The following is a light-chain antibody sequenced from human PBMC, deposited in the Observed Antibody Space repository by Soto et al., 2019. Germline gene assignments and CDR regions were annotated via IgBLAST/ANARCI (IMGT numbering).Light chain of an antibody. CDR2: DAS. J-gene: IGKJ2*01. V-gene: IGKV3-11*01. CDR3: QQRLNWPKT. CDR1: ESVSGY. Sequence: EVVLTQSPATLSFSPGERATLSCRASESVSGYLAWYQQRPGQAPRLLIYDASNRATGIPARFSGSGSGTDFTLTISGLEPEDSAVYYCQQRLNWPKTFGQGTKVEIK.